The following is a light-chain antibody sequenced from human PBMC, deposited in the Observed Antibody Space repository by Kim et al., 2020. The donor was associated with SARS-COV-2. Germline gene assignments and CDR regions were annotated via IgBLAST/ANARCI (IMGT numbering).Light chain of an antibody. V-gene: IGLV9-49*01. Sequence: QSVLTQPPSASASLGASVTLTCTLSSGYSNYKVDWYQQRPGKGPRFVMRVGTGGIVGSKGDGIPDRFSVLGSGLNRYLTIKNIQEEDESDYHCGADHGSGSNFVCVCGGGTKLTVL. CDR1: SGYSNYK. CDR2: VGTGGIVG. CDR3: GADHGSGSNFVCV. J-gene: IGLJ3*02.